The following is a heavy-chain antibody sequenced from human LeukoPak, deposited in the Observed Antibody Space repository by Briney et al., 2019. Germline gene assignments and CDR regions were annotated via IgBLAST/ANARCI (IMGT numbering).Heavy chain of an antibody. J-gene: IGHJ4*02. CDR3: ARHGGMNMVRGVISPFDY. Sequence: SETLSLTCTVSGGSISSSSYYWGWIRQPPGKGLEWIGSIYYSGSTYYNPSLKSRVTISVDTSKNQFSLKLSSVTAADTAVYYCARHGGMNMVRGVISPFDYWGQGTLVTVSS. V-gene: IGHV4-39*01. CDR1: GGSISSSSYY. CDR2: IYYSGST. D-gene: IGHD3-10*01.